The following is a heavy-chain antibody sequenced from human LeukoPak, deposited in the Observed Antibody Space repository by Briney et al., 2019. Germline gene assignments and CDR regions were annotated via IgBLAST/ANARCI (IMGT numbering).Heavy chain of an antibody. CDR1: GFTFSSYW. CDR2: INSDESIT. V-gene: IGHV3-74*01. D-gene: IGHD2-15*01. Sequence: GGSLRLSCAASGFTFSSYWMHWVRQAPGKGLVWVSRINSDESITTYAGSVKGRFTISRDNAKNSLYLQMNSPRAEDTAVYYCVRVGAAFLDDAFDIWGQGTMVTVSS. J-gene: IGHJ3*02. CDR3: VRVGAAFLDDAFDI.